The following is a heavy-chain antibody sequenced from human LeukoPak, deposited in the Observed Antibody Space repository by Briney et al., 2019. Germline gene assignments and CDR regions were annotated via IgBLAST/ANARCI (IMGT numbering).Heavy chain of an antibody. Sequence: PSETLSLTCTVSGVSISGYYWSWIRQPPGKRLEWIGYIHPSGSTNYNPSLKSRVTISVDTSKNQFSLRLTSVTVADTAVYYCAEGVDRKKVDGWGQGTLVTVSS. D-gene: IGHD2-8*01. CDR3: AEGVDRKKVDG. V-gene: IGHV4-4*08. J-gene: IGHJ4*02. CDR1: GVSISGYY. CDR2: IHPSGST.